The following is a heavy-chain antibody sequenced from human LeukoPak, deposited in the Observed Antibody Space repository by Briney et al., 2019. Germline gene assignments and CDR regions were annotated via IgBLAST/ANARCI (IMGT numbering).Heavy chain of an antibody. Sequence: GASVKVSCKASAYTFISYGISWVRQAPGQGLEWLGWISVYNGNTNYAQKLQGRVTITRDNSISTAYMELSSLRSEDSAVYYCATAVAGTGKDYYYYMDVWGKGTTVTVSS. CDR3: ATAVAGTGKDYYYYMDV. J-gene: IGHJ6*03. V-gene: IGHV1-18*01. CDR1: AYTFISYG. D-gene: IGHD6-19*01. CDR2: ISVYNGNT.